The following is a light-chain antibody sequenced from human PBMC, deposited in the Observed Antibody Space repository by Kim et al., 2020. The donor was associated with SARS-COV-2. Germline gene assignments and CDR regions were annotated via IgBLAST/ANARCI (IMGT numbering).Light chain of an antibody. CDR2: SKN. Sequence: SSELTQDSAVSVALGQTVRITCQGDSLRSYYVSWYQQKPGQAPILVIYSKNNRRLGIPDRFSGSSSGNTASLTITGAQAEDEADYSCNSRGSSGSHLVFGGGTQLTVL. V-gene: IGLV3-19*01. CDR3: NSRGSSGSHLV. CDR1: SLRSYY. J-gene: IGLJ3*02.